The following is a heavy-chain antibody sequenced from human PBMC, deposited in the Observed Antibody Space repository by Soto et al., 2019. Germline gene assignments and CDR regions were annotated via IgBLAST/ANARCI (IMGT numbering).Heavy chain of an antibody. CDR2: IYYSGST. D-gene: IGHD2-15*01. CDR3: ARKTGKGVQNFSYSSTGRDV. V-gene: IGHV4-39*01. Sequence: SETLSLTCTVSGGSISSSSYYWGWIRQPPGKGLEWIGSIYYSGSTYYNPSLKSRVTISVDTSKNQFSLKLSSVTAADTAVYYCARKTGKGVQNFSYSSTGRDVGAKGT. J-gene: IGHJ6*04. CDR1: GGSISSSSYY.